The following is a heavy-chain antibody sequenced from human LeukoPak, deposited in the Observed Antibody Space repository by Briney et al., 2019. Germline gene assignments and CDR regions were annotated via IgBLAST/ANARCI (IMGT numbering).Heavy chain of an antibody. D-gene: IGHD5-12*01. CDR3: AKDRFWGYSGYDESGADY. CDR1: GFTFSSYA. J-gene: IGHJ4*02. Sequence: PGGSLRLSCAASGFTFSSYAMSWVRQAPGKGLEWVSAISGSGGSTYYANSVKGRFTISRDNPKNTLYLQMNSLRAEDTAVYYCAKDRFWGYSGYDESGADYWGQGTLVTVSS. CDR2: ISGSGGST. V-gene: IGHV3-23*01.